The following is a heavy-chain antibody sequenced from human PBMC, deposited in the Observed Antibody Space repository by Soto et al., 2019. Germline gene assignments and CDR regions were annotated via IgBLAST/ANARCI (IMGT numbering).Heavy chain of an antibody. V-gene: IGHV4-39*01. Sequence: QPHLQESGPGLVKPSETLSLSCSVSGASISTTSYYWGWIRQPPGKGLEWIGSVYYGGKTYYKSSLMSRATISLDTSASQFSLNLTSVTAADTAVYFCARHAVGWSSFIDYWGQGTLVSVSS. CDR3: ARHAVGWSSFIDY. D-gene: IGHD3-10*01. CDR1: GASISTTSYY. J-gene: IGHJ4*02. CDR2: VYYGGKT.